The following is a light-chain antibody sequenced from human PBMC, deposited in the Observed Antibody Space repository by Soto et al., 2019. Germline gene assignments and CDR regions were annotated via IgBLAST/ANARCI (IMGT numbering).Light chain of an antibody. CDR2: GTS. CDR3: QQCGSLPGT. CDR1: QSINGNY. V-gene: IGKV3-20*01. Sequence: EIVLTQSPGTLSLSPGDRATLSCRASQSINGNYLHWYQQKPGQAPRLLIFGTSIRATGIPDRFIGGGSGTDFTLTISRLEPEDFAVYYCQQCGSLPGTFGQGTKVESK. J-gene: IGKJ1*01.